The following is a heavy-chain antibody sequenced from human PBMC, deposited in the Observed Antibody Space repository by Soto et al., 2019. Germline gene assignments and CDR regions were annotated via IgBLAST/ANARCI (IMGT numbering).Heavy chain of an antibody. V-gene: IGHV3-30*18. CDR2: ISDDGRNK. D-gene: IGHD3-3*01. Sequence: QVQLVESGGGAVQPGRSLRLSCAASGFTFSNYGMHWVRQAPGKGVEWVAVISDDGRNKYYVDSVKGRFTISRDNSKNTLYLQMNSLRGDDTTVFYCAKDLNAFWSGLDYWGQGTLVTVSS. CDR1: GFTFSNYG. J-gene: IGHJ4*02. CDR3: AKDLNAFWSGLDY.